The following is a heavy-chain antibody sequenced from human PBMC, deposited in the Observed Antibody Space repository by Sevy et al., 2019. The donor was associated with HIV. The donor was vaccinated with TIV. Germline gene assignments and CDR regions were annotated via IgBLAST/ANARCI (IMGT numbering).Heavy chain of an antibody. D-gene: IGHD3-10*01. V-gene: IGHV3-48*04. CDR1: GFPFGSNI. CDR2: ISSSGSTI. J-gene: IGHJ6*02. CDR3: AREGAMVRGPRGGNYGMDV. Sequence: GGSLRLSCSASGFPFGSNIMHWVRQAPGKRLEWVSYISSSGSTIYYADSVKGRFTISRDNAKNSLYLQMNSLRAEDTAVYYCAREGAMVRGPRGGNYGMDVWGQGTTVTVSS.